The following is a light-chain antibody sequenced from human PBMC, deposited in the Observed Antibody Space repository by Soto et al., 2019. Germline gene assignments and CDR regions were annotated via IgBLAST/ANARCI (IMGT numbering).Light chain of an antibody. Sequence: QAVVTQPPSASGSPGQSVTISCTGTSSDVGGYNYVSWYQQHPGKAPKLMIYEVSKRPSGVPDRFSGSKSGNTASLTVSGLQAEDEADYYCSSYAGSNRGVFGGGTKLTVL. CDR3: SSYAGSNRGV. CDR2: EVS. V-gene: IGLV2-8*01. J-gene: IGLJ2*01. CDR1: SSDVGGYNY.